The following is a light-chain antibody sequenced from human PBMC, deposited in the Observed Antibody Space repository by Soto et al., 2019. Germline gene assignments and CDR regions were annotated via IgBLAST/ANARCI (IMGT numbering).Light chain of an antibody. V-gene: IGKV1-5*01. CDR2: AAS. CDR1: QTISTW. J-gene: IGKJ4*01. Sequence: IQVTQSPPTLSASVGDRVTITCRASQTISTWMAWYQQKPGKAPKLLIYAASTLQSGVPSRISGSGSGPEFTLTISSLQPDDFATYYCQQYNVYSTFGGGTKVDIK. CDR3: QQYNVYST.